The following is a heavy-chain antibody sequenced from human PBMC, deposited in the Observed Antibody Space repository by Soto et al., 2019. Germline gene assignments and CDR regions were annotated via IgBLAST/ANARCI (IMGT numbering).Heavy chain of an antibody. J-gene: IGHJ5*02. CDR2: IHHNGNS. CDR1: GGSIGSGAYY. Sequence: SETLSVTCTVSGGSIGSGAYYWSWVRQPPGKGLEWIGYIHHNGNSYNNPSLKSRVSMSLDTSKNQFSLNLTAVTAADTAVYFCARVSATGTRWFDPWGQGTMVTVSS. CDR3: ARVSATGTRWFDP. V-gene: IGHV4-31*03. D-gene: IGHD6-13*01.